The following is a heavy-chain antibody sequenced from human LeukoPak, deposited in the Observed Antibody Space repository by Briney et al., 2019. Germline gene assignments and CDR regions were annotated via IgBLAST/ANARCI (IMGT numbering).Heavy chain of an antibody. D-gene: IGHD3-9*01. Sequence: PSETLSLTCTVSGGSISSYYWSWIRQPPGKGLEWIGSIYYSGSTYYNPSLKSRVTISVDTSKNQFSLKLSSVTAADTAVYYCARGPLAIRYFDWFRYGMDVWGQGTTVTVSS. CDR2: IYYSGST. CDR3: ARGPLAIRYFDWFRYGMDV. J-gene: IGHJ6*02. V-gene: IGHV4-59*12. CDR1: GGSISSYY.